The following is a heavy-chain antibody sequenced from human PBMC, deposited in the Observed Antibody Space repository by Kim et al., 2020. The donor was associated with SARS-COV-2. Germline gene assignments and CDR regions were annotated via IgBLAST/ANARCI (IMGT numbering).Heavy chain of an antibody. J-gene: IGHJ4*02. CDR1: GGSISSGGYY. D-gene: IGHD3-10*01. CDR2: IYYSGST. Sequence: SETLSLTCTVSGGSISSGGYYWSWIRQHPGKGLEWIGYIYYSGSTYYNPSLKSRVTISVDTSKNQFSLKLSSVTAADTAVYYCARAGRITMVRGVIIIFDYWGQGTLVTVSS. CDR3: ARAGRITMVRGVIIIFDY. V-gene: IGHV4-31*03.